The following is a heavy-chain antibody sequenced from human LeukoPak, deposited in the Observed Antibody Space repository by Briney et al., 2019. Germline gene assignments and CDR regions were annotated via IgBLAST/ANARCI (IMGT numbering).Heavy chain of an antibody. V-gene: IGHV4-59*08. J-gene: IGHJ2*01. CDR1: GGSISSYY. Sequence: PSETLSLTCTVSGGSISSYYWSWIRQPPGKGLEWIGYIYYSGSTNYNPSLKSRVTISVDTSKNQFSLKLSSVTAADTAVYYCARHLDYYDSSGYYKSPNWYFDLWGRGTLVTVSS. CDR2: IYYSGST. CDR3: ARHLDYYDSSGYYKSPNWYFDL. D-gene: IGHD3-22*01.